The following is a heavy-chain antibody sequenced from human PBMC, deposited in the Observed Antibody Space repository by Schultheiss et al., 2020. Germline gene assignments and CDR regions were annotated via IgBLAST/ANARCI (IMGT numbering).Heavy chain of an antibody. Sequence: GGSLRLSCAASGFTFSNYGMSWVRQAPGKGLEWVSAISGSGGYGTYFADSVKGRFTVSRDNSKNTLYLQMNSLRVEDTAIYFCAKYGQAAATLFDNWGQGTRVTGSS. V-gene: IGHV3-23*01. CDR3: AKYGQAAATLFDN. CDR1: GFTFSNYG. CDR2: ISGSGGYGT. D-gene: IGHD6-25*01. J-gene: IGHJ4*02.